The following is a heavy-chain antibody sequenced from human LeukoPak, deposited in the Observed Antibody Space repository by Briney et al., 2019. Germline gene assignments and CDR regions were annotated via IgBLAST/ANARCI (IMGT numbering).Heavy chain of an antibody. CDR1: GDSFSGHY. Sequence: SETLSLTCAVYGDSFSGHYWSWIRQPPGKGLEWIGEITDGGRTSYSPSLKSRATISIVPSQSQFSLQLDSVTAADTAVYYCARLMSIAAAGNLGYWGQGTLVTVSS. J-gene: IGHJ4*02. V-gene: IGHV4-34*01. CDR3: ARLMSIAAAGNLGY. CDR2: ITDGGRT. D-gene: IGHD6-13*01.